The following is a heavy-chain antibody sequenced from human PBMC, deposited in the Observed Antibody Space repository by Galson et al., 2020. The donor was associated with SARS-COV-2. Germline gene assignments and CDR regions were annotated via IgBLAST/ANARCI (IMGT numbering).Heavy chain of an antibody. CDR2: ISSSSSTI. J-gene: IGHJ4*02. D-gene: IGHD3-10*01. V-gene: IGHV3-48*02. CDR3: ARVGALLWFGELLGYCCDY. Sequence: GGSLRLSCAASGFTFSSYSMNWVRQAPGKGLEWVSYISSSSSTIYYADSVKGRFTISRDNAKNSLYLQMNSLRDEDTAVYYCARVGALLWFGELLGYCCDYWGQGTLVTVSS. CDR1: GFTFSSYS.